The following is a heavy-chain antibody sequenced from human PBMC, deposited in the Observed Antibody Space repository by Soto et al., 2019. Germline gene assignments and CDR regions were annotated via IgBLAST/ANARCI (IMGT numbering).Heavy chain of an antibody. CDR2: ISSSSSYI. J-gene: IGHJ4*02. Sequence: EVQLVESGGGLVKPGGSLRLSCAASGFTFSSYSMNWVRQAPGKGLEWVSSISSSSSYIYYADSVKGRFTISRDNAKNSLYLQMNSLRAEDTAVYYCASWGTRAYGSSWYSMYWGQGTLVTVSS. CDR1: GFTFSSYS. V-gene: IGHV3-21*01. D-gene: IGHD6-13*01. CDR3: ASWGTRAYGSSWYSMY.